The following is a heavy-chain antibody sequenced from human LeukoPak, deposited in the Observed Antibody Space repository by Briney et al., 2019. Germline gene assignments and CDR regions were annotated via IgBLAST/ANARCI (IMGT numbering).Heavy chain of an antibody. CDR3: ATDPYDYGDYVVDY. CDR1: GYTLTELS. V-gene: IGHV1-24*01. CDR2: FDPEDGET. J-gene: IGHJ4*02. Sequence: ASVKVSCKVSGYTLTELSMHWVRQAPGKGLVWMGGFDPEDGETIYAQKFQGRVTMTEDTSTDTAYMELSSLRSEDTAVYYCATDPYDYGDYVVDYWGQGTLVTVSS. D-gene: IGHD4-17*01.